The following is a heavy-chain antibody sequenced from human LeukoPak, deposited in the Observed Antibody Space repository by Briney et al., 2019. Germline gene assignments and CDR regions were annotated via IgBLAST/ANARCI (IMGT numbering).Heavy chain of an antibody. CDR3: ARTSLGYYGMDV. D-gene: IGHD7-27*01. Sequence: PSETLSLTCTVSGGSISSGGYYWSWIRQHPGKGLEWIGYIYYSGSTYYNPSLKSRVTMSVATSKNQFSLKLSSVTAADTAVYYCARTSLGYYGMDVWGQGTTVTVSS. J-gene: IGHJ6*02. CDR1: GGSISSGGYY. V-gene: IGHV4-31*03. CDR2: IYYSGST.